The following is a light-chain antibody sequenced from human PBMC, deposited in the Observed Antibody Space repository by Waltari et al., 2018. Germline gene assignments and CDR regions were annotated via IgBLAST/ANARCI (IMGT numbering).Light chain of an antibody. Sequence: IQMTQSPSTLSASVGDRVTITCRASQSLSSWLAWYQQKPGKTPKLLIYKASSLESGVPSRVSGSGSWTELSLTISSLQPDEFATYYCQKNNSYSLTFGGGTKVKI. CDR1: QSLSSW. J-gene: IGKJ4*01. V-gene: IGKV1-5*03. CDR2: KAS. CDR3: QKNNSYSLT.